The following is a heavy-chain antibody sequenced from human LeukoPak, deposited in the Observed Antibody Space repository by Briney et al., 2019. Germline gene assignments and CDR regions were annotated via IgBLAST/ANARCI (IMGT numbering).Heavy chain of an antibody. J-gene: IGHJ4*02. Sequence: PSETLSLTCAVYGGSFSGYYWSWIRQPPGKGLEWIWEINHSGSTNYNPSLKSRVTISVDTSKNQFSLKLSSVTAADTAVYYCARGLNVLLGVITRYFDYWGQGTLVTVSS. V-gene: IGHV4-34*01. CDR2: INHSGST. D-gene: IGHD3-10*01. CDR1: GGSFSGYY. CDR3: ARGLNVLLGVITRYFDY.